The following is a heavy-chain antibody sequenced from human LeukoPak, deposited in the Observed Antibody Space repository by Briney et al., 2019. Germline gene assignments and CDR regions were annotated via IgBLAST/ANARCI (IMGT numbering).Heavy chain of an antibody. CDR2: IIPILGIA. CDR3: ARSPVDTALFDY. D-gene: IGHD5-18*01. J-gene: IGHJ4*02. CDR1: GGTFSSYA. V-gene: IGHV1-69*04. Sequence: SVKVSCKASGGTFSSYAISWVRRAPGQGLEWMGRIIPILGIANYAQKFQGRVTITADKSTSTAYMELSSLRSEDTAVYYCARSPVDTALFDYWGQGTLVTVSS.